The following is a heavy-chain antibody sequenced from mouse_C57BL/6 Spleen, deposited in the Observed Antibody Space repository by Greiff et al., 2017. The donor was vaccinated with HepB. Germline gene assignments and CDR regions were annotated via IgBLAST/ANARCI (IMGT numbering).Heavy chain of an antibody. CDR1: GYTFTSYG. J-gene: IGHJ3*01. V-gene: IGHV1-81*01. CDR3: ARRGAFITTVEPFAY. CDR2: IYPRSGNT. D-gene: IGHD1-1*01. Sequence: QVQLKESGAELARPGASVKLSCKASGYTFTSYGISWVKQRTGQGLEWIGEIYPRSGNTYYNEKFKGKATLTADKSSSTAYMELRSLTSEDSAVYFCARRGAFITTVEPFAYWGQGTLVTVSA.